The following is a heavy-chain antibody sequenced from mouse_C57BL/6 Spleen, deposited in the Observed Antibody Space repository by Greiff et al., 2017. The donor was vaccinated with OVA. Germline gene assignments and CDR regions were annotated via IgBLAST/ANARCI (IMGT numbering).Heavy chain of an antibody. J-gene: IGHJ2*01. CDR2: ISSGSSTI. CDR1: GFTFSDYG. V-gene: IGHV5-17*01. CDR3: ARRIYYYGSSYPDY. D-gene: IGHD1-1*01. Sequence: EVQVVESGGGLVKPGGSLKLSCAASGFTFSDYGMHWVRQAPEKGLEWVAYISSGSSTIYYADTVKGRFTISRDNAKNTLFLQMTSLRSEDTAMYYCARRIYYYGSSYPDYWGLGTTLTVSS.